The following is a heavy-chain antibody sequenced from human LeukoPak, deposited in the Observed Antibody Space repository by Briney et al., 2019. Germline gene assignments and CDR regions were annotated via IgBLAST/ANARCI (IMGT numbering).Heavy chain of an antibody. CDR2: ISYDGSNK. Sequence: PGGSLRLSCAASGFTSSSYGMHWARQAPGKGLEWVAVISYDGSNKYYADSVKGRFTISRDNSKNTLYLQMNSLRAEDTAVYYCAKDTAGFDYWGQGTLVTVSS. J-gene: IGHJ4*02. V-gene: IGHV3-30*18. D-gene: IGHD4-17*01. CDR3: AKDTAGFDY. CDR1: GFTSSSYG.